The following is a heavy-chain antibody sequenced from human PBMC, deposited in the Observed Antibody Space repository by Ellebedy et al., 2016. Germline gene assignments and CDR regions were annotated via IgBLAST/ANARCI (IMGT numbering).Heavy chain of an antibody. Sequence: SETLSLXXTVSGGSISSYYWSWIRQPPGKGLEWIGYIYYSGSTNYNPSLKSRVTISVDTSKNQFSLKLSSVTAADTAVYYCAGSYSSGYDAFDIWGQGTMVTVSS. CDR1: GGSISSYY. CDR3: AGSYSSGYDAFDI. V-gene: IGHV4-59*08. D-gene: IGHD6-19*01. J-gene: IGHJ3*02. CDR2: IYYSGST.